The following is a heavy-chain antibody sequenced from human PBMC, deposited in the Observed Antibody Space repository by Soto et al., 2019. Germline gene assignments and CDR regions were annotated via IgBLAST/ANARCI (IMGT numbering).Heavy chain of an antibody. V-gene: IGHV6-1*01. J-gene: IGHJ4*02. D-gene: IGHD6-19*01. CDR1: GDNVSSNSAA. CDR2: TYYRSKWYN. CDR3: ARGSPTPRSGWSFFDY. Sequence: SQTLSLTCAISGDNVSSNSAAWNWIRQSPSRGLEWLGRTYYRSKWYNDYAVSVKSRITINPDTSKNQFSLQLNSVTPEDTAVYYCARGSPTPRSGWSFFDYWGQGTLVTVSS.